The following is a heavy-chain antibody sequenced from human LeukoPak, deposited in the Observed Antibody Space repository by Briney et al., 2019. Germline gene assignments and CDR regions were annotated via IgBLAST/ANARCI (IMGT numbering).Heavy chain of an antibody. Sequence: SETLSLTCTVSDGSIRSYYWSWTRQPPGKGLEWIANIHYSGSTNSNPSLKSRVTISVDTSKNQFSLKLSSMTAAGTALYYCARQTSHDAFNMWGQGTMVTVSS. CDR1: DGSIRSYY. CDR2: IHYSGST. V-gene: IGHV4-59*01. CDR3: ARQTSHDAFNM. J-gene: IGHJ3*02.